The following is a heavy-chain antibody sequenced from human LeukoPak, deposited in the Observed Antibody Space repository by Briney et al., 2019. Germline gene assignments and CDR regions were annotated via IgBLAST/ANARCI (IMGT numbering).Heavy chain of an antibody. D-gene: IGHD3-22*01. Sequence: TLSLTCTVSGGAISSDYWSWIRQPPGKALEWLALIYWNDDKRYSPSLKSRLTITKDTSKNQVVLTMTNMDPVDTATYYCAHRRSYYDSSGFFDYWGQGTLVTVSS. CDR1: GGAISSDYW. CDR2: IYWNDDK. J-gene: IGHJ4*02. CDR3: AHRRSYYDSSGFFDY. V-gene: IGHV2-5*01.